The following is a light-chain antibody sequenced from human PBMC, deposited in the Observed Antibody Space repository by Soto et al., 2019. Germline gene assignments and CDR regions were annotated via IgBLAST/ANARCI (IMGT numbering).Light chain of an antibody. J-gene: IGLJ2*01. V-gene: IGLV2-11*01. Sequence: QPVLTQPRSVSGSPGQSVTISCTGTSSDVGGYNYVSWYQQHPGKAPKLMIYDVNKRPSGVPDRFSGSKSGNTASLTISGLQAEDEADYYCCSYAGSYTVVFGGGTKLTVL. CDR3: CSYAGSYTVV. CDR2: DVN. CDR1: SSDVGGYNY.